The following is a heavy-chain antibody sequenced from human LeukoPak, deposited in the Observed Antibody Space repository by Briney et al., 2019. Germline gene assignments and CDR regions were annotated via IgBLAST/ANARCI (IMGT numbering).Heavy chain of an antibody. CDR1: GGSISSSSYY. V-gene: IGHV4-39*01. D-gene: IGHD2-21*01. CDR2: IYYSGST. Sequence: PSETLFLTCTVSGGSISSSSYYWGWIRRPPGKGLEWIGSIYYSGSTYYNPSLKSRVTISVDTSKNQFSLKLSSVTAADTAVYYCARPEDSLGFDPWGQGTLVTVSS. J-gene: IGHJ5*02. CDR3: ARPEDSLGFDP.